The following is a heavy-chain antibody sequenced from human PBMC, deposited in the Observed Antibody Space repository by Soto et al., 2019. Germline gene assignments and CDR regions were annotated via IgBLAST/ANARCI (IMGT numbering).Heavy chain of an antibody. V-gene: IGHV4-59*01. Sequence: SGTLSLPCTVSGVSISRYNWSWIRQPPGKGLEWIGYIYYSGSTNYNPPLNRRVTISVTTSKNQFSLKLSSVTAADAALYYCARAFSNWFDPWGQGTLVTVSS. CDR2: IYYSGST. CDR3: ARAFSNWFDP. J-gene: IGHJ5*02. CDR1: GVSISRYN.